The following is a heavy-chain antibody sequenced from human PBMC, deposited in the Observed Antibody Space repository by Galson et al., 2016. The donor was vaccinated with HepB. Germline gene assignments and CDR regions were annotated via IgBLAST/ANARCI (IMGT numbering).Heavy chain of an antibody. Sequence: SVKVSCKASGGTFGGYTVSWVRQAPGQGLEWMGRIIPIVDITDYAQKFQGRVTITADKSTSTVYMELSSLRSEDTAIYYCAREKLDSEGPYMDVWGKGTTVIVSS. CDR2: IIPIVDIT. CDR1: GGTFGGYT. J-gene: IGHJ6*03. D-gene: IGHD2-2*03. CDR3: AREKLDSEGPYMDV. V-gene: IGHV1-69*04.